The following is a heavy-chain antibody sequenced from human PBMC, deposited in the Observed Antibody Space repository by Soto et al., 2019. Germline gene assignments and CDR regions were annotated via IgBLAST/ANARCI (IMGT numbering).Heavy chain of an antibody. J-gene: IGHJ5*02. V-gene: IGHV3-33*01. CDR2: IWYDGSNK. CDR3: ARDRETLEYSSSSRVPDDNWFDP. Sequence: QVQLVESGGGVVQPGRSLRLSCAASGFTFSSYGMHWVRQAPGKGLEWVAVIWYDGSNKYYADSVKGRFTISRDNSKNTLYLQMSSLRAEDTAVYYCARDRETLEYSSSSRVPDDNWFDPWGQGTLVTVSS. CDR1: GFTFSSYG. D-gene: IGHD6-6*01.